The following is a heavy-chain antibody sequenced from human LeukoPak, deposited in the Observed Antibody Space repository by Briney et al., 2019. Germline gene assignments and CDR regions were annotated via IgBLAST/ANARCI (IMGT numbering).Heavy chain of an antibody. CDR1: GFTFSSYE. J-gene: IGHJ6*04. V-gene: IGHV3-48*03. D-gene: IGHD3-10*02. Sequence: GGSLRLSCAASGFTFSSYEMNWVRRAPGKGVEGVSYISSSGSTIYYADSVKGRFTISRDNAKNSLYLQMNSLRAEDTAVYYCAELGITMIGGVWGKGATVTISS. CDR3: AELGITMIGGV. CDR2: ISSSGSTI.